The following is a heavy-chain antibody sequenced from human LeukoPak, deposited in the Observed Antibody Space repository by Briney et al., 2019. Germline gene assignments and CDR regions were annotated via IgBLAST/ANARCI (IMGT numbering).Heavy chain of an antibody. CDR2: INIGGTNT. CDR3: ATDGAGFDT. V-gene: IGHV3-11*01. J-gene: IGHJ5*02. CDR1: GFTFNDYY. Sequence: GGSLRLSCAASGFTFNDYYMSWIRQAPGKGLECLSYINIGGTNTHYADSVKGRFTISRDNAKKSLYLEMNNPRAEDTAVYYCATDGAGFDTWGQGVLVTVCS.